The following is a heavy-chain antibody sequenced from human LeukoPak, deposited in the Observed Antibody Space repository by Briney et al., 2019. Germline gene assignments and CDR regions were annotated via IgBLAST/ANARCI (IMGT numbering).Heavy chain of an antibody. CDR1: GYSFTGYW. Sequence: GESLKISCKGSGYSFTGYWIAWVRQMPGKGLEFMGIIYPGDSDTRYNPSFQGQVTISADKSITTAYLQWSSLKASDTAMYYCARHGDGYNRPLDYWGQGTLVTVSS. CDR3: ARHGDGYNRPLDY. V-gene: IGHV5-51*01. D-gene: IGHD5-24*01. J-gene: IGHJ4*02. CDR2: IYPGDSDT.